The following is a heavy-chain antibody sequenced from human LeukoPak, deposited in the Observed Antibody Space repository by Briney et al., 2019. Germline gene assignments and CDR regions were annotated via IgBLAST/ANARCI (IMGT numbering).Heavy chain of an antibody. Sequence: ASVKVSCTTSGYRFIGYYLHWVRQAPGQGLEWMGLINPNSGGTNHTEKFQGRVTMTRDTSISTAYMELSSLRSDDTAVYYCARYGYSYGFDYWGQGTLVTVSS. J-gene: IGHJ4*02. CDR2: INPNSGGT. CDR3: ARYGYSYGFDY. V-gene: IGHV1-2*02. CDR1: GYRFIGYY. D-gene: IGHD5-18*01.